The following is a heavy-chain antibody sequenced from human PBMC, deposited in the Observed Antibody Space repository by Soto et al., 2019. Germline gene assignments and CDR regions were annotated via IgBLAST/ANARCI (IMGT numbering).Heavy chain of an antibody. CDR3: ARDRDYETPFLAPWYVYGMGV. V-gene: IGHV4-31*03. CDR1: GGSISSGGYY. CDR2: IYYSGST. Sequence: TLSLTCTVSGGSISSGGYYWSWIRQHPGKGLEWIGYIYYSGSTYYNPSLKSRVTISVDTSKNQFSLKLSSVTAADTAVYYCARDRDYETPFLAPWYVYGMGVWGQGTTVPVSS. J-gene: IGHJ6*02. D-gene: IGHD3-3*02.